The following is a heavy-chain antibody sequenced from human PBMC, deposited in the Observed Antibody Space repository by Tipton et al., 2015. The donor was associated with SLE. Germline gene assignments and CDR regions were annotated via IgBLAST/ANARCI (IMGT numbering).Heavy chain of an antibody. V-gene: IGHV4-59*12. J-gene: IGHJ4*02. CDR3: ATGGYSTPSPFFGY. CDR1: GGSFSGYY. D-gene: IGHD6-13*01. Sequence: TLSLTCAVYGGSFSGYYWSWIRQPPGKGLEWIGYIYYSGSTNYNPSLKSRVTISVDTSKNQFSLKLSSVTAADTAVYYCATGGYSTPSPFFGYWGQGTQVSVCS. CDR2: IYYSGST.